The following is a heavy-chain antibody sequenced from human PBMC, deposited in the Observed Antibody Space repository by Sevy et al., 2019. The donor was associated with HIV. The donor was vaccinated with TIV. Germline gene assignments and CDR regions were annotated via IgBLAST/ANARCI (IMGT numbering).Heavy chain of an antibody. V-gene: IGHV3-30*18. Sequence: GGSLRLSCAASGFTFSNYGIHWVRQAPGKGLEWLAAILYGGTNKYYTDSVKGRFTISRDNSKNTLYLQMNSLRAEDTAVYFCAKDASSQWLNYFFDYWGQGTLVTVSS. J-gene: IGHJ4*02. D-gene: IGHD6-19*01. CDR1: GFTFSNYG. CDR2: ILYGGTNK. CDR3: AKDASSQWLNYFFDY.